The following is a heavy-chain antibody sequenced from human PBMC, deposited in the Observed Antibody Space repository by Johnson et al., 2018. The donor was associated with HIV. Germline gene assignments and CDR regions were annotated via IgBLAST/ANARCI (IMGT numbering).Heavy chain of an antibody. CDR2: IKQAGSEK. CDR3: AREEGSDILTRGDAFDI. Sequence: VQLVESGGGLVQPGGSLRLSCAASGFTFSSYWMSWVRQAPGKGLEWVANIKQAGSEKYYVDSVKGRFTISRDNAKNSLYLQMNSLRAEDTAIYYCAREEGSDILTRGDAFDIWGQGTMVAVSS. CDR1: GFTFSSYW. V-gene: IGHV3-7*01. J-gene: IGHJ3*02. D-gene: IGHD3-9*01.